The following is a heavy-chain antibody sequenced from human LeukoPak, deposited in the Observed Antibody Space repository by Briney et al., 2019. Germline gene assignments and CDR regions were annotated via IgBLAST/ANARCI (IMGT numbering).Heavy chain of an antibody. D-gene: IGHD6-13*01. CDR2: IATTKPNSCTT. V-gene: IGHV3-72*01. J-gene: IGHJ4*02. CDR1: GFRITDHQ. Sequence: PGWSLRLSCAGAGFRITDHQMAWVGQAPGKGLEWIGRIATTKPNSCTTQYAASVRGRLTISRDDSQNSLYLHLNSLKADDTAVYYCVRVVTTRSGWYHFDSWGLGTLVTVSS. CDR3: VRVVTTRSGWYHFDS.